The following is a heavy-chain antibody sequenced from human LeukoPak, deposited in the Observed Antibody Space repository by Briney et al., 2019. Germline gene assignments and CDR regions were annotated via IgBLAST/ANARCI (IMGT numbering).Heavy chain of an antibody. J-gene: IGHJ3*02. CDR1: GYTFTSYY. CDR3: ARDPYYYDSSGWSEDAFDI. CDR2: INPSGGST. D-gene: IGHD3-22*01. Sequence: ASVKVSCKASGYTFTSYYMHWVRQAPGQGLEWMGIINPSGGSTSYAQKFQGRVTMTRDMSTSTVYMELSSLRSEDTAVYYCARDPYYYDSSGWSEDAFDIWGQGTMVTVSS. V-gene: IGHV1-46*01.